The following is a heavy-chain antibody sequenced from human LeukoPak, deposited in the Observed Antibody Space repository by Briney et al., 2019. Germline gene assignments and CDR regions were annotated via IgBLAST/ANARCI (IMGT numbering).Heavy chain of an antibody. Sequence: GGSLRLSCAASGFTFDDYGMHWVRQTPGKGLEWVSGISWNSVNIGYADSVKGRFTISRDNAKNSLYLQMNSLRAEDSALYYCAKDMTPHYYGSGSPSDYWGQGTLVTVSS. CDR2: ISWNSVNI. D-gene: IGHD3-10*01. CDR3: AKDMTPHYYGSGSPSDY. CDR1: GFTFDDYG. V-gene: IGHV3-9*01. J-gene: IGHJ4*02.